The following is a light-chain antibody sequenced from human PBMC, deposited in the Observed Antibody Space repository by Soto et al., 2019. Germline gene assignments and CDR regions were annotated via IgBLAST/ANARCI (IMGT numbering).Light chain of an antibody. CDR1: QGVGGW. CDR3: QQTHSLPLS. J-gene: IGKJ3*01. V-gene: IGKV1-12*01. Sequence: IQMTQSPSSVSASVGDRVTMTCRASQGVGGWLAWYQQKPGKVPKLLIYATSSLHSGVPSRFSGSGSGTDFTLSISSLQPEDFATYYCQQTHSLPLSCGPGTKVDIK. CDR2: ATS.